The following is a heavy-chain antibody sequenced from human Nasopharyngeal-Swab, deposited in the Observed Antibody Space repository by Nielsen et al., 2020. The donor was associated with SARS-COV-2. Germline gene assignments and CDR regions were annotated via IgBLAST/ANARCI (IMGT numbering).Heavy chain of an antibody. V-gene: IGHV3-23*01. CDR3: ADPPFSEY. Sequence: GESLKISCAASGFTFSTYAMTWVRQAPGKGLEWVSTIDAGGAKTFYADSVKGRFTISRDNSKNTLYLQMNSLRADDTAVYYCADPPFSEYCGQGALVTVSS. CDR1: GFTFSTYA. CDR2: IDAGGAKT. J-gene: IGHJ4*02.